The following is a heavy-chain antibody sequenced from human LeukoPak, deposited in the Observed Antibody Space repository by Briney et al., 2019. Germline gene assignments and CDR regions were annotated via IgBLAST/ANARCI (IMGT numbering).Heavy chain of an antibody. Sequence: GASLRLSCAASGFTFSSYAMSWVRQAPGKGLEWVSAISGSGGSTYYADSVKGRFTISRDNSKNTLYLQMTSLRAEDTAVYYGGKALTTLVTKWFDYWGQGTLVTVSS. J-gene: IGHJ4*02. D-gene: IGHD4-23*01. CDR3: GKALTTLVTKWFDY. V-gene: IGHV3-23*01. CDR1: GFTFSSYA. CDR2: ISGSGGST.